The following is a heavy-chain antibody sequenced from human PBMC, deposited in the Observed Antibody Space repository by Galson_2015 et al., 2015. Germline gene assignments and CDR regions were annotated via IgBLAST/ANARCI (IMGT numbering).Heavy chain of an antibody. Sequence: SVKVSCKASGYTFTSYGISWVRQAPGQGLEWMGWIGAYNGNTNYAQKLQGRVTMTTDTSTSTAYMELRSLRSDDTAVYYCARGVPVVVPAAISHYYYMDVWGKGTTVTVSS. CDR3: ARGVPVVVPAAISHYYYMDV. CDR1: GYTFTSYG. J-gene: IGHJ6*03. V-gene: IGHV1-18*01. D-gene: IGHD2-2*01. CDR2: IGAYNGNT.